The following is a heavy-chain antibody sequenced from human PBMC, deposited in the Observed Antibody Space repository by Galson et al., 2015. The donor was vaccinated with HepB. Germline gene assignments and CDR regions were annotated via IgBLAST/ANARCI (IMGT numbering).Heavy chain of an antibody. J-gene: IGHJ2*01. V-gene: IGHV4-59*08. CDR3: ARVLLWFGELSENDWYFDL. CDR2: IYYSGST. Sequence: ETLSLTCTVSGGSISSYYWSWIRQPPGKGLEWIGYIYYSGSTNYNPSLKSRVTISVDTSKNQFSLKLSSVTAADTAVYYCARVLLWFGELSENDWYFDLWGRGTLVTVSS. CDR1: GGSISSYY. D-gene: IGHD3-10*01.